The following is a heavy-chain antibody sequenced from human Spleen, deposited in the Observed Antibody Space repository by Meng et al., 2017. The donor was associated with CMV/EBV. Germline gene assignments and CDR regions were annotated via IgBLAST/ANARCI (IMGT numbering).Heavy chain of an antibody. D-gene: IGHD3-22*01. CDR1: GFTVSSNY. V-gene: IGHV3-74*01. J-gene: IGHJ2*01. Sequence: GGSLRLSCAASGFTVSSNYMSWVRQAPGKGLVWVSRINSDGSSTSYADSVKGRFTISRDNAKNTLYLQMNSLRAEDTAVYYCARGGLSYYDSSGLPYWYFDLWGRGTLVTVSS. CDR3: ARGGLSYYDSSGLPYWYFDL. CDR2: INSDGSST.